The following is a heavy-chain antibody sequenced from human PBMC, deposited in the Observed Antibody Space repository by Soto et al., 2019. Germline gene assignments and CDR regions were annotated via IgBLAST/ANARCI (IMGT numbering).Heavy chain of an antibody. J-gene: IGHJ4*02. V-gene: IGHV3-23*01. CDR1: RITFTNYA. Sequence: EVQLLESGGGLAQPGGSLRLSCAVSRITFTNYAMGWVRQAPGKGLEWVSGISGNVGSTTHYADSVKGRFTISRDNSKNILFLQMNSLRAEDTAVYYCAKHRGFVAGPFDSWGQGTLVIVSS. CDR3: AKHRGFVAGPFDS. CDR2: ISGNVGSTT. D-gene: IGHD6-19*01.